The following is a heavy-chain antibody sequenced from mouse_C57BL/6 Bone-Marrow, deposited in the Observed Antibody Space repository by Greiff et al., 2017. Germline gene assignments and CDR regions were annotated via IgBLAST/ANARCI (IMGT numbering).Heavy chain of an antibody. J-gene: IGHJ3*01. CDR3: ARIYYGNQAWFAY. CDR1: GFTFSDYG. Sequence: EVQGVEPGGGLVQPGGSLKLSCAASGFTFSDYGMAWVRQAPRQGPEWVAFISNLAYSIYYADTVTGRFTISRENAKNTRYMEMSSLRSEDAAMYYCARIYYGNQAWFAYWGQGTLVTVSA. V-gene: IGHV5-15*01. CDR2: ISNLAYSI. D-gene: IGHD2-1*01.